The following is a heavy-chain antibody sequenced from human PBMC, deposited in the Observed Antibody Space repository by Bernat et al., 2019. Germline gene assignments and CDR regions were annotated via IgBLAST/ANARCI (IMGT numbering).Heavy chain of an antibody. Sequence: QVQLVQSGAEVKKPGASVKVSCKVSGYTLTELSMHWVRQAPGKGLEWMGGFDPEDGETIYAQKFQGGVSMTEDTSTDAAYMGLSSLRSEDTAVYYWATEGTMVRGVIMGAGYYCYGMDVWGQGTKVIVSS. D-gene: IGHD3-10*01. J-gene: IGHJ6*02. CDR2: FDPEDGET. CDR3: ATEGTMVRGVIMGAGYYCYGMDV. CDR1: GYTLTELS. V-gene: IGHV1-24*01.